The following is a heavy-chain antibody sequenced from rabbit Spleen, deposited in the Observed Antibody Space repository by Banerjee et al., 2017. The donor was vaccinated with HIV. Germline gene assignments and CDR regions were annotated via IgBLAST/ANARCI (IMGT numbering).Heavy chain of an antibody. CDR2: IEGGSSAFS. CDR1: GVSFSSSHY. J-gene: IGHJ4*01. D-gene: IGHD4-1*01. V-gene: IGHV1S40*01. CDR3: ARDLDGVIGWNFGW. Sequence: QSLEESGGDLVKPGASLTLTCTASGVSFSSSHYMCWVRQAPGKGLEWIACIEGGSSAFSYFASWAKGRFTISKTSSTTVTLQMTSLTAADTATYFCARDLDGVIGWNFGWWGPGTLVTVS.